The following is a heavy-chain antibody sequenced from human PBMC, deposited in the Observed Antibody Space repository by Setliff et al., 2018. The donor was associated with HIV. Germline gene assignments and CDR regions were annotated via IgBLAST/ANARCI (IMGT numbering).Heavy chain of an antibody. Sequence: GASVKVSCKASGHTFTNVDIHWLRRATGQGLEWMGWMNPNTGVSGYALKFQARVTMTRDTSISTAYMELRSLRSDDTAVYYCARGYCSSTSCYGIYYFDNWGQGTPVTVSS. CDR1: GHTFTNVD. CDR2: MNPNTGVS. D-gene: IGHD2-2*01. CDR3: ARGYCSSTSCYGIYYFDN. J-gene: IGHJ4*02. V-gene: IGHV1-8*01.